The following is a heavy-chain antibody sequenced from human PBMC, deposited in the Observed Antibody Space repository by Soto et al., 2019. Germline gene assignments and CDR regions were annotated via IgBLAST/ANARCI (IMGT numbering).Heavy chain of an antibody. CDR2: ISYDGSNK. CDR1: GFTFSSYG. Sequence: QVQLVESGGGVVQPGRSLRLSCAASGFTFSSYGMHWVRQAPGKGLEWVAVISYDGSNKYYADSVKGRFTISRDNSKNTLYLQMNSLRAEDTAVYYCAGGGVATARGKDVWGQGTTVTVSS. CDR3: AGGGVATARGKDV. D-gene: IGHD3-16*01. V-gene: IGHV3-30*03. J-gene: IGHJ6*02.